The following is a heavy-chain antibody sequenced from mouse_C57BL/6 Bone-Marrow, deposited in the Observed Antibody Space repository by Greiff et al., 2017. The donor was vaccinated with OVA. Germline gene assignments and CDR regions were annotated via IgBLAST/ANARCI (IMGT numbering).Heavy chain of an antibody. CDR2: IDPSDSYT. D-gene: IGHD1-1*01. CDR3: AAPVVATRRYFDV. Sequence: QVQLQQPGAELVKPGASVKLSCKASGYTFTSYWMQWVKQRPGQGLEWIGEIDPSDSYTNYNQKFKGKATLTVDTSSSTAYMQRSSLTSEDSAVYVCAAPVVATRRYFDVWGTGTTVTVSS. CDR1: GYTFTSYW. J-gene: IGHJ1*03. V-gene: IGHV1-50*01.